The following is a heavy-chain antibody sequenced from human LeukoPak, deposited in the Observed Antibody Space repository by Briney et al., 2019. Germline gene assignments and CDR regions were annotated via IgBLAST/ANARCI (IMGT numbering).Heavy chain of an antibody. CDR2: IDWDDDK. CDR3: ARTYTRRYSYGNWFDP. Sequence: KESGPALVKPTQTLTLTCTFSGFSLSTSGMRVSWIRQPPGKALEWLARIDWDDDKFYSTSLKTRLTISKDTSKNQVVLTMTNMDPVDTATYYCARTYTRRYSYGNWFDPWGQGTLVTVSS. D-gene: IGHD5-18*01. CDR1: GFSLSTSGMR. J-gene: IGHJ5*02. V-gene: IGHV2-70*04.